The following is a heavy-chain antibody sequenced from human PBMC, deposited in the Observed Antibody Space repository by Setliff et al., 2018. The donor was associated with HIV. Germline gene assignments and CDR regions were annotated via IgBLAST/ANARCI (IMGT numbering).Heavy chain of an antibody. V-gene: IGHV4-39*01. Sequence: SETLSLTCTVSGGSITRTPYYWGWIRQPPGKGLEWIGSIYHTGITYDNPSLKSRVTISVDTSKNQFSLKLSSVTAADTAVYYCARHSLGNIGDYIRIGAIDIWDQGTMGTVSS. J-gene: IGHJ3*02. CDR3: ARHSLGNIGDYIRIGAIDI. D-gene: IGHD4-17*01. CDR1: GGSITRTPYY. CDR2: IYHTGIT.